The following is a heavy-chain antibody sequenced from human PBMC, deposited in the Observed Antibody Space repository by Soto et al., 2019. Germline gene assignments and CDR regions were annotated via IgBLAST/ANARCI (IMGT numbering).Heavy chain of an antibody. Sequence: PSETLSLTCSVSGGSMRNYYWNWIRQPPGSGLEWIGYVYHSGSTNYNPSLKSRVSMSVDVSRNHFSLTLHSVTAADAAVYFCTSSYSTSSSPDYWGQGTLVTVSS. CDR3: TSSYSTSSSPDY. V-gene: IGHV4-59*01. J-gene: IGHJ4*02. CDR2: VYHSGST. D-gene: IGHD6-6*01. CDR1: GGSMRNYY.